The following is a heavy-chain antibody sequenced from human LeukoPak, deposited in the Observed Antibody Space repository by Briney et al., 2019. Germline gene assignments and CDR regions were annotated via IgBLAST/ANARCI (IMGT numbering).Heavy chain of an antibody. V-gene: IGHV1-24*01. CDR3: ARVHCSSTSCYANYYYGMDV. CDR1: GYTLTELS. D-gene: IGHD2-2*01. Sequence: ASVKVSCKVSGYTLTELSMHWVRQAPGKGLEWMGGFDPEDGETIYAQKFQGRVTITADKSTSTAYMELSSLKSEDTAVYYCARVHCSSTSCYANYYYGMDVWGQGTTVTVSS. J-gene: IGHJ6*02. CDR2: FDPEDGET.